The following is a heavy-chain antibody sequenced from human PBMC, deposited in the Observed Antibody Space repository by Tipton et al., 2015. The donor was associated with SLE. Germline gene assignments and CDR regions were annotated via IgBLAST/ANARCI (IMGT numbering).Heavy chain of an antibody. CDR2: LYYSGST. CDR3: AGLYGDYDSDY. V-gene: IGHV4-39*07. CDR1: GDSISDSDYF. D-gene: IGHD4-17*01. J-gene: IGHJ4*02. Sequence: TLSLTCTVSGDSISDSDYFWGWIRQPPGKGLVWIGSLYYSGSTFYNSSLKSRVAISVDTSKNQLSLKLSSVTAADTAVYYCAGLYGDYDSDYWGQGTLVTVSS.